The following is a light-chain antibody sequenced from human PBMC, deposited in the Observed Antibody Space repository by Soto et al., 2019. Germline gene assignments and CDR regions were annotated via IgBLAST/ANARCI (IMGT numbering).Light chain of an antibody. CDR1: QSLLHSNGYNY. CDR3: RQSLTAMT. J-gene: IGKJ5*01. V-gene: IGKV2-28*01. Sequence: IVVTQSPLSLPVTPGEPASISCRSSQSLLHSNGYNYLDLYLQKPGQSPQLLIYLGSNRASGVPDRFSGSGSGTDCTLKISRVEAEDVGVYYCRQSLTAMTFGQGTRLEIK. CDR2: LGS.